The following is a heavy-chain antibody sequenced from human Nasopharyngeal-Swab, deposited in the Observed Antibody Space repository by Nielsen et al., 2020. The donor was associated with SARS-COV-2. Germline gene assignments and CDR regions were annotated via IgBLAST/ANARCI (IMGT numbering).Heavy chain of an antibody. D-gene: IGHD6-13*01. CDR1: GFSFSSYD. CDR3: ARGPRGSSWYGGGGNWFDP. CDR2: IGTAGDT. Sequence: GGFLRLSCAASGFSFSSYDMHWVRQATGKGLAWVSAIGTAGDTYYPGSVKGRFTISRENAKNSLYLQMNSLRAGDTAVYYCARGPRGSSWYGGGGNWFDPWGQGTLVTVSS. V-gene: IGHV3-13*01. J-gene: IGHJ5*02.